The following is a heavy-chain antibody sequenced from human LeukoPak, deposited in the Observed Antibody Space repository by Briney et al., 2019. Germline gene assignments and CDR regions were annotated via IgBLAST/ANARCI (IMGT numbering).Heavy chain of an antibody. CDR2: MNPNSGNT. CDR3: ARVETYYYDSSGYEILDY. D-gene: IGHD3-22*01. Sequence: ASVKVSCKASGYTFSSYDIHWVRQATGQGLEWMGWMNPNSGNTGYAQKFQGRVTMTRTPSISTAYMELRNLRSDDTAVYYCARVETYYYDSSGYEILDYWGQGTLVTVSS. J-gene: IGHJ4*02. V-gene: IGHV1-8*01. CDR1: GYTFSSYD.